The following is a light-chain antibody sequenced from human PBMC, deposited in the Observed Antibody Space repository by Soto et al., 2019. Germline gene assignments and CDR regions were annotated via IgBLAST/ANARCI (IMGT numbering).Light chain of an antibody. V-gene: IGKV3-11*01. Sequence: EIEVTQSPATMSLSPGERATLSCRASQSVSSFFAWYQQKPGQSPRLLIYDASNMASGIPARFTGSGSGTDFTLTISSVEPEDSAVYYCQKRGNWWTFGQGTKVDIK. CDR2: DAS. CDR3: QKRGNWWT. J-gene: IGKJ1*01. CDR1: QSVSSF.